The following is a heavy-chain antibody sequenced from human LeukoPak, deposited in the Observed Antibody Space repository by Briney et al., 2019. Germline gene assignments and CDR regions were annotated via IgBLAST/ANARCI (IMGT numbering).Heavy chain of an antibody. V-gene: IGHV4-4*07. CDR2: IYSSGST. CDR1: GASLSAFH. J-gene: IGHJ4*02. CDR3: ARKDGDY. Sequence: PETLSLTCTVSGASLSAFHCTWFRQPAGNTLEWIGLIYSSGSTLLNPSPKTRVAMSLDLTKNQLSLRVTSRAAADTAMYYCARKDGDYWGQGTLVTVSS.